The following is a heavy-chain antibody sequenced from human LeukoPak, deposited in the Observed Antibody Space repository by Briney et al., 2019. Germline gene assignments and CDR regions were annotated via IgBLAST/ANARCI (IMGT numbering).Heavy chain of an antibody. V-gene: IGHV3-7*03. D-gene: IGHD4-17*01. J-gene: IGHJ6*03. CDR3: ARDTTEYYYYYMDV. CDR2: IKQDGSEK. Sequence: GGSLRLSCAASGFTFSTYWMSWVRQAPGKGLEWVANIKQDGSEKYYVDSVKGRFTISRDNAKNSLYLQMNSLRAEDTAVYYCARDTTEYYYYYMDVWGKGTTVTVSS. CDR1: GFTFSTYW.